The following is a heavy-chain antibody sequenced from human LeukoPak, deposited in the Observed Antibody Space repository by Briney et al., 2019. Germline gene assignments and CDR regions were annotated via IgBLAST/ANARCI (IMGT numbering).Heavy chain of an antibody. CDR2: IIPIFGTA. D-gene: IGHD3-10*01. J-gene: IGHJ4*02. Sequence: SVKVSCKASGGTFSSYAISWVRQAPGQGLEWVGGIIPIFGTANYAQKFQGRVTITTDESTSTAYMELSSLRSEDTAVYYCAREAWFGELSYFDYWGQGTLVTVSS. V-gene: IGHV1-69*05. CDR3: AREAWFGELSYFDY. CDR1: GGTFSSYA.